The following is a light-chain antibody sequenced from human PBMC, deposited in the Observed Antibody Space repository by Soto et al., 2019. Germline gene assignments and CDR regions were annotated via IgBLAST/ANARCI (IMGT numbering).Light chain of an antibody. Sequence: QSALTQPRSVSGSPGQSVTISCTGTSSDVGGYNYVSWYQQHPGKAPKVMIYDVSKRPSGVPDRFSGSKSGNTASLTISGLQAEDEADYYCCSYAGSLVFGGGTKLTVL. CDR3: CSYAGSLV. CDR1: SSDVGGYNY. CDR2: DVS. J-gene: IGLJ2*01. V-gene: IGLV2-11*01.